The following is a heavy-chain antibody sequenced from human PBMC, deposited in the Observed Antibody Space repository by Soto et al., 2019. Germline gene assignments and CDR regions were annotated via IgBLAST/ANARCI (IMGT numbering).Heavy chain of an antibody. CDR3: ARDRTSSSWYDWFDP. CDR1: GCTFISYA. Sequence: SVKVSCKASGCTFISYAISWVRQAGGQGLEWMGGIIPIFGTANYAQKFQGRVTITADKSTSTAYMELSSLRSEDTAVYYCARDRTSSSWYDWFDPWGQGTLVTVSS. V-gene: IGHV1-69*06. D-gene: IGHD6-13*01. J-gene: IGHJ5*02. CDR2: IIPIFGTA.